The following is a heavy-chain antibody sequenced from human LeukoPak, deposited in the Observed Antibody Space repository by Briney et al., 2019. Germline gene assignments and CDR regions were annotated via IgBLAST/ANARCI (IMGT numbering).Heavy chain of an antibody. CDR3: ARDYCSSTSCYWHYFDY. J-gene: IGHJ4*02. CDR2: IYYSGST. CDR1: GGSISSSSYY. Sequence: SETLSLTCTVSGGSISSSSYYWGWIRQPPGKGLEWIGSIYYSGSTYYNPSLKNRVTISVDASKNQFSLKLSSVTAADTAVYYCARDYCSSTSCYWHYFDYWGQGTLVTVSS. V-gene: IGHV4-39*07. D-gene: IGHD2-2*01.